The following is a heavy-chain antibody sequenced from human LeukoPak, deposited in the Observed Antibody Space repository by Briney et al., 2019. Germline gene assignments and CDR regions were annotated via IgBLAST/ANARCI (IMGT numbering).Heavy chain of an antibody. CDR1: GGSIGSSSYY. Sequence: SGTLSLTCTVSGGSIGSSSYYWGWIRQPPGKGLEWIGSIYYSGSTYYNPSLKSRVTISVDTSKNQFSLKLSSVTAADTAVYYCARHWASFIAPNWFDPWGQGTLVTVSS. CDR2: IYYSGST. J-gene: IGHJ5*02. CDR3: ARHWASFIAPNWFDP. D-gene: IGHD6-13*01. V-gene: IGHV4-39*01.